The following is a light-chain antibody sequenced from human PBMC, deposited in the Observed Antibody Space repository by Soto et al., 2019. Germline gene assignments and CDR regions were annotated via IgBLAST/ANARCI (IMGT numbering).Light chain of an antibody. J-gene: IGLJ1*01. CDR1: SSDVGGYNY. V-gene: IGLV2-14*01. CDR3: SSYTSSSTPYV. Sequence: QSALTQPASVSGSPGQSITISCTGTSSDVGGYNYVSWYQHHPGKAPKLMIYDVSNRPSGLSNRFSGSKSGNTASLTISGLQAEDEADYYCSSYTSSSTPYVFGTGTKLTVL. CDR2: DVS.